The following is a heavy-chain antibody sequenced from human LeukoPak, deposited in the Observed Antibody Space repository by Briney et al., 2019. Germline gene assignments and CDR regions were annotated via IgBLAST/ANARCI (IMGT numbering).Heavy chain of an antibody. Sequence: KPSETLSLTCTVSGTFVSGFYWTWIRQPPGKGLGWIGFIYSTGTTSYNSSLQSRVTISVDTSKSQFSLKLKSVIAADTAIYYCGGRWRGTTDYWGQGTLVAVSS. D-gene: IGHD5-24*01. CDR3: GGRWRGTTDY. J-gene: IGHJ4*02. V-gene: IGHV4-4*09. CDR2: IYSTGTT. CDR1: GTFVSGFY.